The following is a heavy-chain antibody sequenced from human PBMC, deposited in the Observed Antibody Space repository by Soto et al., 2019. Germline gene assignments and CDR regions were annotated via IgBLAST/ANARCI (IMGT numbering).Heavy chain of an antibody. CDR3: ATRPPYSSSSLSWGSSFDY. CDR2: IIPIFGTA. J-gene: IGHJ4*02. Sequence: ASVKVSCKASGGTSSSYAISWVRQAPGQGLEWMGGIIPIFGTANYAQKFQGRVTITADKSTSTAYMELSSLRSEDTAVYYCATRPPYSSSSLSWGSSFDYWGQGTLVTVSS. D-gene: IGHD6-6*01. V-gene: IGHV1-69*06. CDR1: GGTSSSYA.